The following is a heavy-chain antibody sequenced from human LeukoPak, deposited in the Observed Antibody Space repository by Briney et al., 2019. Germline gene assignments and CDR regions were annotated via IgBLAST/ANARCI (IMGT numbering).Heavy chain of an antibody. CDR2: ISSGGSTI. Sequence: GGSLRLSCAVSGFIFSSNSMYWVRQAPGKGLEWISYISSGGSTIYYADSVKGRFTISRDNAKNSLYLQMNSLRAEDTAVYYCARVIYSSGSAIDYWGQGTLVTVSS. D-gene: IGHD6-19*01. V-gene: IGHV3-48*01. CDR3: ARVIYSSGSAIDY. CDR1: GFIFSSNS. J-gene: IGHJ4*02.